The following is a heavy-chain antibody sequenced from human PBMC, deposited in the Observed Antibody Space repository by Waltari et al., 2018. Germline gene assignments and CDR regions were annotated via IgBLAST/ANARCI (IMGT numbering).Heavy chain of an antibody. CDR2: IYPEDSET. D-gene: IGHD5-12*01. Sequence: EAQLVQSGAQVKKLGESLKIACMTYGYTFPTYWADWVRQRPGKGLEWVGLIYPEDSETRDSPSFQGQVTISVDKSITTAYLQWTSLKASDTAVYYCVRRSHQTVFRDSGRDYDIEYWGQGTLVTVSS. CDR1: GYTFPTYW. V-gene: IGHV5-51*01. J-gene: IGHJ4*02. CDR3: VRRSHQTVFRDSGRDYDIEY.